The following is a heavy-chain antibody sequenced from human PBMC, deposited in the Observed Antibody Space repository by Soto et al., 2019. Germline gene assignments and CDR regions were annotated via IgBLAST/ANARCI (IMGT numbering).Heavy chain of an antibody. Sequence: EVQLVESGGALVQPGGSLRLSCAASGFTVSNNYMSWVRQAPGKGLERVSTIYSGGSTYYADSVKGRFTISRDNSKNTLYLQMNSLRAEDTAVYYCVRDSGGYSTNIDYWGQGTVVTVSS. CDR1: GFTVSNNY. V-gene: IGHV3-66*01. CDR3: VRDSGGYSTNIDY. D-gene: IGHD3-22*01. J-gene: IGHJ4*02. CDR2: IYSGGST.